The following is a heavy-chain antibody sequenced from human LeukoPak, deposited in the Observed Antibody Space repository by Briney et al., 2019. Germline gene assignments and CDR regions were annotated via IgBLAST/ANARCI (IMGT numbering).Heavy chain of an antibody. CDR1: GFTFSTSA. CDR3: AELGITMIGGV. J-gene: IGHJ6*04. V-gene: IGHV3-23*01. CDR2: ISTSGGIT. Sequence: GGSLRLSCAASGFTFSTSAMSWVRQAPGKGLEWVSVISTSGGITYYADSVKGRFTISRDNSNNTLYLQMNSLRAEDTAVYYCAELGITMIGGVWGKGTTVTISS. D-gene: IGHD3-10*02.